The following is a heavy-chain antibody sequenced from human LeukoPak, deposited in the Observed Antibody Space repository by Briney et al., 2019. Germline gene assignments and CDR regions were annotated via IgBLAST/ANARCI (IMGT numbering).Heavy chain of an antibody. J-gene: IGHJ1*01. V-gene: IGHV4-30-2*01. CDR3: ARGGSWPEYFQH. Sequence: SQTLSLTCAVSGGSISSGGYSWSWIRQPPGKGLEWIGYIYHSGSTHYNPSLKSRVTISVDRSKNQFSLKLSSVTAADTAVYYCARGGSWPEYFQHWGQGTLVTVSS. D-gene: IGHD6-13*01. CDR1: GGSISSGGYS. CDR2: IYHSGST.